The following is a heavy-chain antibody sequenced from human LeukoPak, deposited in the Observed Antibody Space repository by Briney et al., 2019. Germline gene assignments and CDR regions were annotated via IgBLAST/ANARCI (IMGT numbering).Heavy chain of an antibody. CDR1: GYTFTGYY. D-gene: IGHD4-17*01. CDR3: ARDYGDYYLDI. V-gene: IGHV1-2*02. CDR2: INPSSGGT. Sequence: ASVKVSCKASGYTFTGYYMHWVRQAPGQGLEWMGWINPSSGGTNYAQKFQGRVTMTRDTSISTAYMELSRLRSDDTAVYYCARDYGDYYLDIWGQGTMVTVSS. J-gene: IGHJ3*02.